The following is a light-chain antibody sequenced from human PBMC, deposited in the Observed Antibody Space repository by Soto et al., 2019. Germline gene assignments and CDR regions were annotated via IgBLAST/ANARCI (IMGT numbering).Light chain of an antibody. Sequence: DIQMTQSPSSLSASVGDRVTITCRASQSNNVWLAWYQQRPGKVPTLLIYDASKLNSGVPSRFSGGGSGTEFTLTISSLQPDDSATYYCQHYNPRSSMFGQGTNVQIK. V-gene: IGKV1-5*01. CDR3: QHYNPRSSM. J-gene: IGKJ1*01. CDR2: DAS. CDR1: QSNNVW.